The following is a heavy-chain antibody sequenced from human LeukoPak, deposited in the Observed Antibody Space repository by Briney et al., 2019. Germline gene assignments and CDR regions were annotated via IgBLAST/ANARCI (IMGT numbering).Heavy chain of an antibody. D-gene: IGHD2-21*01. J-gene: IGHJ3*02. CDR2: IIPIFGTA. CDR1: GGTFSSYA. Sequence: SVKVSCKASGGTFSSYAISWVRQAPGQGLEWMGGIIPIFGTANYAQKFQGRVTITADESTSTAYMELSSLRSEDTAVYYCARANPYCGGDCYLADAFDIWGQGTMVTVSS. V-gene: IGHV1-69*13. CDR3: ARANPYCGGDCYLADAFDI.